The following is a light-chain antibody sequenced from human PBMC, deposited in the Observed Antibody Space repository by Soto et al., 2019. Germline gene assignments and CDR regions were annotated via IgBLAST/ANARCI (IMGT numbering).Light chain of an antibody. V-gene: IGKV2-28*01. CDR1: HSLLHSNGYNY. J-gene: IGKJ1*01. CDR2: LGS. Sequence: VMSQSPISLPVTPGEPASISCRSSHSLLHSNGYNYLDWYLQKPGQSPQLLIYLGSYRASGVPDRFSGSGSGTDFTLKTSRVEAEDVGVYYCMQPVKPRTFGQGTKVDIK. CDR3: MQPVKPRT.